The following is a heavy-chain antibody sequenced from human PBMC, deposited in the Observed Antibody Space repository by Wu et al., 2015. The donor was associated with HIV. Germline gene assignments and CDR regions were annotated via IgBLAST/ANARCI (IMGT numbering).Heavy chain of an antibody. CDR2: IIPIFGTA. J-gene: IGHJ3*02. D-gene: IGHD5-12*01. Sequence: QVQLVQSGAEVKKPGSSVKVSCKASGGTFSSYAISWVRQAPGQGLEWMGGIIPIFGTANYAQKFQGRVTITTDESTSTAYMELSSLRSEDTAVYYCARWGSGVWWLRGVRCLFDIVGPRDNGHRLF. CDR1: GGTFSSYA. CDR3: ARWGSGVWWLRGVRCLFDI. V-gene: IGHV1-69*05.